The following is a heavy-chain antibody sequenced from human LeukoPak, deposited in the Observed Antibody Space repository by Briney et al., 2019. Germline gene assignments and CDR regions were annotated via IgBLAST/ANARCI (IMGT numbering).Heavy chain of an antibody. CDR1: GYTFTGYY. J-gene: IGHJ6*02. CDR3: ATDEGKRGYCSGGSCYPDYYYYGMDV. Sequence: GASVKVSCKASGYTFTGYYMHWVRQAPGKGLEWMGGFDPEDGETIYAQKFQGRVTMTEDTSTDTAYMELSSLRSEDTAVYYCATDEGKRGYCSGGSCYPDYYYYGMDVWGQGTTVTVSS. D-gene: IGHD2-15*01. CDR2: FDPEDGET. V-gene: IGHV1-24*01.